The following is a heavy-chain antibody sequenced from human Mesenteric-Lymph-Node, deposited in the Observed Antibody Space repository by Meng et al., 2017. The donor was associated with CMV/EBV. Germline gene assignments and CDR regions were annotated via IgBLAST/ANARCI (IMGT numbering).Heavy chain of an antibody. Sequence: LSLTCVASGFTFSSYTMHWVRQPPGKGLEWVAVISSDSNEFYADSVKGRFTISRDNSKNTLYLQMNSLTADDTAIYYCARTDYWGQGTLVTVSS. V-gene: IGHV3-30-3*01. CDR1: GFTFSSYT. J-gene: IGHJ4*02. CDR2: ISSDSNE. CDR3: ARTDY.